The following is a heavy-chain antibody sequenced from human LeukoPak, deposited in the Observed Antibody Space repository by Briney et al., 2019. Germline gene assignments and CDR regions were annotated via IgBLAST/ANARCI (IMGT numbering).Heavy chain of an antibody. CDR3: ARDRPDYSSSEGRFDP. Sequence: GGSLRLSCAASGFTFSSYSMNWVRQAPGKGLEWVSYISSSSSTKYYADSVKGRFTISRDNAKNSLYLQMNSLRAEDTAVYYCARDRPDYSSSEGRFDPWGQGTLVTVSS. J-gene: IGHJ5*02. CDR1: GFTFSSYS. D-gene: IGHD6-6*01. CDR2: ISSSSSTK. V-gene: IGHV3-48*04.